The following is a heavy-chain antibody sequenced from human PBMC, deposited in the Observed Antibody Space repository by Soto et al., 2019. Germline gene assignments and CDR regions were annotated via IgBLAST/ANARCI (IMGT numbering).Heavy chain of an antibody. V-gene: IGHV4-59*01. CDR3: ARAPFGSGSYYGFDP. Sequence: SETLSLTCTVSGGSISSYYWSWIRQPPGKGLEWIGYIYYSGSTNYNPSLKSRVTISVDTSKNQFSLKLSSVTAADTAVYYCARAPFGSGSYYGFDPWGQGTLVTVSS. D-gene: IGHD3-10*01. J-gene: IGHJ5*02. CDR2: IYYSGST. CDR1: GGSISSYY.